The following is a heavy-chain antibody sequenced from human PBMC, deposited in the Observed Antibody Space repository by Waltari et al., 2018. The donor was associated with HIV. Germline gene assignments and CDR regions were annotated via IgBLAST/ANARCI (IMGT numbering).Heavy chain of an antibody. Sequence: QQQLQESGPGLAKPSETLCTAGTASGGPISSSGYYWAWLRQPPGKGLEWIGSLFHSGSTYYSPSLRSRATISGDMSANRFSLKLTSVTATDTAVYFCARHCLQKGWLPQLKYYYGMDVWGQGTTVIVSS. D-gene: IGHD1-1*01. J-gene: IGHJ6*02. CDR3: ARHCLQKGWLPQLKYYYGMDV. CDR1: GGPISSSGYY. CDR2: LFHSGST. V-gene: IGHV4-39*01.